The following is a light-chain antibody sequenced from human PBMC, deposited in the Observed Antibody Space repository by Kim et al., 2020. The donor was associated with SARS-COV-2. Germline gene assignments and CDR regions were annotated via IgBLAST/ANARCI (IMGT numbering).Light chain of an antibody. CDR3: QQYNNWLWT. Sequence: EIVVTQSPATLSVSPGERATLSCRASQSVSNNLAWYQQKPGQAPRLVIYGASTRATGIPARFSGSGSGTEFTLTISSLQSEDFAVYYCQQYNNWLWTFGQGTKVDIK. CDR1: QSVSNN. J-gene: IGKJ1*01. V-gene: IGKV3-15*01. CDR2: GAS.